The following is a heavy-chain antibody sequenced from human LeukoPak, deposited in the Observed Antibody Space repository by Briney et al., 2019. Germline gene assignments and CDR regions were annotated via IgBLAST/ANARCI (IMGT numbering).Heavy chain of an antibody. V-gene: IGHV4-34*01. Sequence: PSETLSLTCAVYGGSFSGYYWSWIRQPPGKGLEWIGEINHSGSTNYNPSLKGRVTISVDTSKNQFSLKLSSVTAADTAVYYCARGGIVGAFDYWGQGTLVTVSS. J-gene: IGHJ4*02. CDR2: INHSGST. D-gene: IGHD1-26*01. CDR1: GGSFSGYY. CDR3: ARGGIVGAFDY.